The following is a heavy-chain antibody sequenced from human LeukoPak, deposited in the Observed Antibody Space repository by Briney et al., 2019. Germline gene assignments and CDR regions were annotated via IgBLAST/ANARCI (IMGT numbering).Heavy chain of an antibody. V-gene: IGHV3-21*01. CDR3: ARDAPDSSAYYYPDAFDI. CDR1: GFTFSSYA. J-gene: IGHJ3*02. Sequence: PGRSLRLSCAASGFTFSSYAMLWVRQAPGKGLEWVSSISSSSSYIYYADSVKGRFTISRDNAKNSLYLQMNSLRAEDTAVYYCARDAPDSSAYYYPDAFDIWGQGTMVTVSS. D-gene: IGHD3-22*01. CDR2: ISSSSSYI.